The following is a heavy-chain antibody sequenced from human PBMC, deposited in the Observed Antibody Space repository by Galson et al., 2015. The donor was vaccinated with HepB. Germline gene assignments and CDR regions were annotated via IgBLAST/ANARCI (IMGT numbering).Heavy chain of an antibody. CDR3: VGESSGGKRD. Sequence: SLRLSCAASGFTFSSYAMDWVRQVPGKGLEWVAFIGSDGSTRSYADSVKGRFIISRDDSKNSLYLQMNSLKTEATAVYYCVGESSGGKRDWGQGTLVIVSS. CDR1: GFTFSSYA. V-gene: IGHV3-30*02. J-gene: IGHJ4*02. CDR2: IGSDGSTR. D-gene: IGHD4-23*01.